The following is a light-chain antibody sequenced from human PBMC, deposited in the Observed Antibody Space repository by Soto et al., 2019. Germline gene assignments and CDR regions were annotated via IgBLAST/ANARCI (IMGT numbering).Light chain of an antibody. V-gene: IGKV3-20*01. CDR2: GVS. Sequence: EIELSQSLCTLSLSTGERATLSCRASQSVTNNQFAWFRQKPGQAPRLLIWGVSNRATGIPDRFSGSGSGTDFTLTISRLEPEDFVVFYCYQYGSTLPTSGQRTKVDIK. CDR1: QSVTNNQ. CDR3: YQYGSTLPT. J-gene: IGKJ1*01.